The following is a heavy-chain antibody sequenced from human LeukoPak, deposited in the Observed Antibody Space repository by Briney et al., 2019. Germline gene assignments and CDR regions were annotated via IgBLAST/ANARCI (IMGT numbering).Heavy chain of an antibody. CDR2: IYYSGST. Sequence: SETLSLTCTVSGGSVSSGSYYWSWIRQPPGKGLEWTGYIYYSGSTNYNPSLKSRVTISVDTSKNQFSLKLSSVTAADTAMYYCARGPELGYCSGGSCYLPYYGMDVWGQGTTVTVSS. D-gene: IGHD2-15*01. J-gene: IGHJ6*02. CDR1: GGSVSSGSYY. CDR3: ARGPELGYCSGGSCYLPYYGMDV. V-gene: IGHV4-61*01.